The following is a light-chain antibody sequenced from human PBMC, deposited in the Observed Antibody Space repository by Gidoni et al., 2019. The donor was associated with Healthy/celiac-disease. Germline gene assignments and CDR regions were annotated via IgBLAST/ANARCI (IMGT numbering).Light chain of an antibody. J-gene: IGKJ1*01. Sequence: EIVLTQSPGTLSLSPGERATLSCRASQSVSSSYLAWYQQKPGQAPRLLIYGASSRATGIPDRFSGSGSGTDFTLTISRLEPEDFAVYYCSGTFXQXTKVEIK. CDR1: QSVSSSY. CDR2: GAS. V-gene: IGKV3-20*01. CDR3: SGT.